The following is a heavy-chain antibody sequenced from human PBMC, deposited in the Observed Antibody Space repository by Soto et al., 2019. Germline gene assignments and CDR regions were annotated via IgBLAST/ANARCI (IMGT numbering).Heavy chain of an antibody. J-gene: IGHJ4*02. CDR2: MSANSGNT. CDR1: GYTFTSYG. D-gene: IGHD4-17*01. CDR3: ARGVDGDNVDY. V-gene: IGHV1-18*01. Sequence: QVQLVQSGAEVKKPGASVKVSCKASGYTFTSYGINWVRQAPGQGLEWMGWMSANSGNTDYAQKLQGRVTMTRDTSMSTAYMELRSLRSDDTAVYYCARGVDGDNVDYWGQGTLVTVSS.